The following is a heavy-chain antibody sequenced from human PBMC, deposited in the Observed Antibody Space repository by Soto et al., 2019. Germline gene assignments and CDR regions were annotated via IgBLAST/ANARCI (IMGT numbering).Heavy chain of an antibody. Sequence: QVQLQESGPGLVKPSETLSLTCTVSGGSISSYYWSWIRQPPGKGLEWIGYIHYSGSTNYNPSLKSRVTISVDTSKNQFSLKLSSVTAADTAVYYCARAYDFWSGTGRYYYYGMDVWGQGTTVTVSS. CDR1: GGSISSYY. CDR3: ARAYDFWSGTGRYYYYGMDV. D-gene: IGHD3-3*01. CDR2: IHYSGST. J-gene: IGHJ6*02. V-gene: IGHV4-59*01.